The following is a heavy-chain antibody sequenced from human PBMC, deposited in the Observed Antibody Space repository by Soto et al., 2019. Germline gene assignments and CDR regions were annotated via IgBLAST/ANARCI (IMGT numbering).Heavy chain of an antibody. D-gene: IGHD1-1*01. J-gene: IGHJ3*02. CDR2: INSDSST. V-gene: IGHV3-53*04. CDR3: ACEQLGRAFDI. Sequence: PGGSLRLSCAASGFTVSSSYMTWVRQAPGKGLEWVSLINSDSSTYYADSVKGRFTVSRHNSKNTQYLQMNRLRTENTAENYVACEQLGRAFDIWGQGTVVTVSS. CDR1: GFTVSSSY.